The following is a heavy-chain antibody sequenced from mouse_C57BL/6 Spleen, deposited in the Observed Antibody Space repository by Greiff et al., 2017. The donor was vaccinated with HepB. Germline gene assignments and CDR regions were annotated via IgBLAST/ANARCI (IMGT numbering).Heavy chain of an antibody. CDR2: IDPENGDT. CDR3: TGGNYVFAY. J-gene: IGHJ3*01. V-gene: IGHV14-4*01. Sequence: EVMLVESGAELVRPGASVKLSCTASGFNIKDDYMHWVKQRPEQGLEWIGWIDPENGDTEYASKFQGKATITADTSSNTAYLQLSSLTSEDTAVYYCTGGNYVFAYWGQGTLVTVSA. D-gene: IGHD2-1*01. CDR1: GFNIKDDY.